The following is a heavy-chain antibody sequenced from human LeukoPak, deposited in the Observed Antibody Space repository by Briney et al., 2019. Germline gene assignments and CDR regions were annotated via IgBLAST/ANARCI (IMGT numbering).Heavy chain of an antibody. CDR2: IIPIFGTA. CDR3: VRALLRYCSSTSCYWFDP. CDR1: GGTFSSYV. D-gene: IGHD2-2*01. V-gene: IGHV1-69*13. J-gene: IGHJ5*02. Sequence: GASVTVSCTASGGTFSSYVINWVRQAPGQGLEWMGGIIPIFGTANYAQKFQGRVTITADESTGTAYMELSSLRSEDTAMYYCVRALLRYCSSTSCYWFDPWGQGTLVTVSS.